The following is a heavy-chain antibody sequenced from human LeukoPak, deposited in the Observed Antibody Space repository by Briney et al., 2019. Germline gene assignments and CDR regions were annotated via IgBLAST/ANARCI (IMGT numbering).Heavy chain of an antibody. CDR3: ARGGTRGYSPSDY. Sequence: GGSLRLSCAASGFTFTSYWMTWVRQAPGKGLEWVANIKQDGSEKYYVDSVKGRFAVSRDNAKNSLFLQMNSLRVEDTAVYYRARGGTRGYSPSDYWGQGTLVIVSS. V-gene: IGHV3-7*01. J-gene: IGHJ4*02. CDR1: GFTFTSYW. D-gene: IGHD5-18*01. CDR2: IKQDGSEK.